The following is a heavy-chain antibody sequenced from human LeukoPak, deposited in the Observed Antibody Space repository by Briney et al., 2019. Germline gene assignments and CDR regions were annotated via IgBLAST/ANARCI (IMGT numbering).Heavy chain of an antibody. CDR3: ARFGRSSRYYFDY. V-gene: IGHV3-21*01. CDR2: ISSSSSYI. Sequence: GGSLRLSCADSGFTFSSYSMNWVRQAPGKGLEWVSSISSSSSYIYYADSVKGRFTISRDNAKNSLYLQMNSLRAEDTAVYYCARFGRSSRYYFDYWGQGTLVTVSS. CDR1: GFTFSSYS. J-gene: IGHJ4*02. D-gene: IGHD6-6*01.